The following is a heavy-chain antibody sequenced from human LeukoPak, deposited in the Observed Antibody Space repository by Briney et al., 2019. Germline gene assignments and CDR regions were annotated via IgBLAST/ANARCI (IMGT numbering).Heavy chain of an antibody. CDR1: GGSISSSGHY. CDR2: IYSTGST. Sequence: SETLSLTCTVSGGSISSSGHYWSWIRQPAGKGLEYLGRIYSTGSTNYNPSLRSRVTISLDTSKNHFSLKLSSVTAADTAVYYCARVLVGATTGYFDYWGQGTLVTVSS. J-gene: IGHJ4*02. CDR3: ARVLVGATTGYFDY. V-gene: IGHV4-61*02. D-gene: IGHD1-26*01.